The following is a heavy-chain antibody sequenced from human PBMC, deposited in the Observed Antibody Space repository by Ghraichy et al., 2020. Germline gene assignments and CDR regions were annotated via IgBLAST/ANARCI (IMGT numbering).Heavy chain of an antibody. J-gene: IGHJ6*02. CDR2: ISSSSSYI. CDR1: GFTFSSYS. V-gene: IGHV3-21*01. CDR3: ARGMGLQRPSDV. Sequence: GGSLRLSCAASGFTFSSYSMNWVRQAPGKGLEWVSSISSSSSYIYYADSVKGRFTISRDNAKNSLYLQMNSLRAEDTAVYYCARGMGLQRPSDVWGQGTTVTVSS. D-gene: IGHD4-11*01.